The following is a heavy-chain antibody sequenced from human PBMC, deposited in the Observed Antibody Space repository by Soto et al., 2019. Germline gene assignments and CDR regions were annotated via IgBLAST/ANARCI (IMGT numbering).Heavy chain of an antibody. CDR1: GFTFSSYA. V-gene: IGHV3-23*01. CDR2: ISGSGGST. CDR3: AKDTDTMIVVVTFNWFDP. Sequence: GGSLRLSCAASGFTFSSYAMSWVRQAPGKGLEWVSAISGSGGSTYYADSVKGRFTISRDNSKNTLYLQTNSLRAEDTAVYYCAKDTDTMIVVVTFNWFDPWGQGTLVTVSS. D-gene: IGHD3-22*01. J-gene: IGHJ5*02.